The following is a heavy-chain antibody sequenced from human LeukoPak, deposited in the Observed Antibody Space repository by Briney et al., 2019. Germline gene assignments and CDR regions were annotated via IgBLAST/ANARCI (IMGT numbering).Heavy chain of an antibody. CDR1: GFTFDDYA. V-gene: IGHV3-9*01. D-gene: IGHD1-26*01. CDR3: ARSQPDAFDI. CDR2: ISWNSGSI. Sequence: GRSLRLSCAASGFTFDDYAMHWVRQAPGKGLEWVSGISWNSGSIGYADSVKGRFTISRHNSKNTLYLQMNSLRAEDTAVYYCARSQPDAFDIWGQGTMVTVSS. J-gene: IGHJ3*02.